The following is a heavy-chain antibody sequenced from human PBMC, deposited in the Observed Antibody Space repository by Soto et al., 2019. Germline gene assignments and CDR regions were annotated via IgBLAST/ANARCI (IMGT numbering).Heavy chain of an antibody. D-gene: IGHD3-3*01. CDR1: GGTFSSYA. CDR3: ASSSPLGSGSNHFDY. CDR2: IIPIFGTA. V-gene: IGHV1-69*01. Sequence: QVQLVQSGAEVKKPGSSVKVSCKASGGTFSSYAISWVRQAPGQGLEWMGGIIPIFGTANYAQKLQGRVTITADESTSTAYMELSSLRSEDTAVYYCASSSPLGSGSNHFDYWGQGTLVTVSS. J-gene: IGHJ4*02.